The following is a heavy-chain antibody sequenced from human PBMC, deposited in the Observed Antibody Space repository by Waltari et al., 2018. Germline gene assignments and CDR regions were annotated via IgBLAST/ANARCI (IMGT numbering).Heavy chain of an antibody. D-gene: IGHD6-6*01. CDR1: GGSISSGGYY. CDR2: NYYGGST. Sequence: QVQLQESGPGLVKPSQTLSLTCTVSGGSISSGGYYWSWIRQHPGKGLEWIGYNYYGGSTCYDPSLKSRVTISVDTSKNQFSLKLSSVTAADTAVYYCARCNPRPLPNWFDPWGQGTLVTVSS. V-gene: IGHV4-31*03. J-gene: IGHJ5*02. CDR3: ARCNPRPLPNWFDP.